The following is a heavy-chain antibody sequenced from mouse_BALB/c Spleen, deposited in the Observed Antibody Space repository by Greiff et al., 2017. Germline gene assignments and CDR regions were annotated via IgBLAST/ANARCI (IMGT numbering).Heavy chain of an antibody. CDR3: ARSARAMDY. V-gene: IGHV1-14*01. Sequence: LVESGPELVKPGASVKMSCKASGYTFTSYVMHWVKQKPGQGLEWIGYINPYNDGTKYNEKFKGKATLTSDKSSSTAYMELSSLTSEDSAVYYCARSARAMDYWGQGTSVTVSS. CDR1: GYTFTSYV. CDR2: INPYNDGT. J-gene: IGHJ4*01. D-gene: IGHD3-1*01.